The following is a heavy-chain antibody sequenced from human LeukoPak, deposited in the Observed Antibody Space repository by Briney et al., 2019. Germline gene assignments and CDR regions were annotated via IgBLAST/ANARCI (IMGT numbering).Heavy chain of an antibody. J-gene: IGHJ3*02. CDR2: ISGRGGIT. D-gene: IGHD2-21*02. Sequence: GGSLRLSRVASGFTFSSYALSWVRQAPGKGLEWVSSISGRGGITYYADSVKGRFTISRDNSKNTLSLQMISLRADDTAVYYCAKDGAGDWPDAFDIWGQGTMVTVSS. V-gene: IGHV3-23*01. CDR3: AKDGAGDWPDAFDI. CDR1: GFTFSSYA.